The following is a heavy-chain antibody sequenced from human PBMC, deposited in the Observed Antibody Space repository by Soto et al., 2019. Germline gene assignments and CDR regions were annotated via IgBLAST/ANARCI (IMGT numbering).Heavy chain of an antibody. CDR1: GFSFTNHA. Sequence: VQLVESGGGVVQPGGSLRLSCVGSGFSFTNHALHWVRQAPGKGLEWVAVVSYDQTNKYYSDSVRFSISRDNAKSTLYLQMNSLRPEDTAVYYCAIQRSQGGLTEFHHWGQGTPVIVS. D-gene: IGHD2-15*01. CDR2: VSYDQTNK. V-gene: IGHV3-30*14. CDR3: AIQRSQGGLTEFHH. J-gene: IGHJ1*01.